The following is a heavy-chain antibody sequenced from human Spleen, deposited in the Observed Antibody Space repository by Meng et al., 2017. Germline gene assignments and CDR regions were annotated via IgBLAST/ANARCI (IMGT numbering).Heavy chain of an antibody. Sequence: GESLKISRQGPGYRFTNYWIGWVRQMPGRGLQGMGIIYPGDSDTRYNPSFQGQVTISADKSISTAYLQWSSLKASDTAMYYCARAMIRGVDPNFDYWGQGTLVTVSS. V-gene: IGHV5-51*01. D-gene: IGHD3-10*01. J-gene: IGHJ4*02. CDR2: IYPGDSDT. CDR3: ARAMIRGVDPNFDY. CDR1: GYRFTNYW.